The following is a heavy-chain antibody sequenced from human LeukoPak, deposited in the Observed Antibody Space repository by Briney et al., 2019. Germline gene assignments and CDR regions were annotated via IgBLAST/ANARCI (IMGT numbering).Heavy chain of an antibody. CDR3: ASAPHVNYFDF. CDR1: GGSISSYY. CDR2: IYYSGST. D-gene: IGHD2/OR15-2a*01. V-gene: IGHV4-59*08. J-gene: IGHJ4*02. Sequence: PSETLSLTCTVSGGSISSYYWSWIRQPPGKGLEWIGYIYYSGSTNYNPSLKSRVTISVDTSKNQFSLWLDSVTAADTAVYYCASAPHVNYFDFWGQGALVTVSA.